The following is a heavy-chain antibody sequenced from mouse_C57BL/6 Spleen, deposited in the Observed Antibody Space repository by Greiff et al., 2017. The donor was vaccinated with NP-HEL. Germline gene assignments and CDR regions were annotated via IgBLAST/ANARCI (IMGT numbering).Heavy chain of an antibody. CDR1: GYTFTDYY. J-gene: IGHJ1*03. D-gene: IGHD2-3*01. CDR3: ARRTLSQSFYWYFDV. CDR2: IYPGSGNT. Sequence: QVQLKESGPELVKPGASVKISCKASGYTFTDYYINWVKQRPGQGLEWIGWIYPGSGNTKYNEKFKGKATLTVDTSSSTAYMQLSSLTSEDSAVYFCARRTLSQSFYWYFDVWGTGTTVTVSS. V-gene: IGHV1-84*01.